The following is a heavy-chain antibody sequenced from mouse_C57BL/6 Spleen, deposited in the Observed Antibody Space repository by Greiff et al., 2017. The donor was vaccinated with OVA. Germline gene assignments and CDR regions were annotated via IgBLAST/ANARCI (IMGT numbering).Heavy chain of an antibody. J-gene: IGHJ3*01. CDR3: ARSMFTTRFAY. D-gene: IGHD2-3*01. CDR1: GYTFTDYY. V-gene: IGHV1-19*01. Sequence: VQLQQSGPVLVKPGASVKMSCKASGYTFTDYYMNWVKQSHGKSLEWIGVINPYNGGTSYNQKFKGKATLTVDKSSSTAYMELNSLTSEDSAVYYCARSMFTTRFAYWGQGTRVTVSA. CDR2: INPYNGGT.